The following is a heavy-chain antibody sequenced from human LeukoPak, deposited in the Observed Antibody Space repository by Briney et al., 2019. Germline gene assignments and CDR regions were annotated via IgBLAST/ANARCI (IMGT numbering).Heavy chain of an antibody. CDR3: AKTQWKMGATVYFDY. D-gene: IGHD1-26*01. J-gene: IGHJ4*02. V-gene: IGHV3-23*01. CDR1: GFSFNNYA. CDR2: INANGGQR. Sequence: GGCLRLSCAASGFSFNNYAMSWVRQAPGEGLEWVSNINANGGQRHYADSVKGRFTISRDNSKNTLSLQMNSLRAQDTAVYYCAKTQWKMGATVYFDYWGQGILVTVSS.